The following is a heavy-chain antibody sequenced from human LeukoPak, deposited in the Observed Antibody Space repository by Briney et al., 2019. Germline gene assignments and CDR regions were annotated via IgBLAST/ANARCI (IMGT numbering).Heavy chain of an antibody. CDR2: IYWDDDR. J-gene: IGHJ4*02. V-gene: IGHV2-5*02. CDR1: GFSLNTRGVG. CDR3: AHRKNYYDSSVFDN. Sequence: GSGPTLVNPTQTLTLTCTFSGFSLNTRGVGVGWIRQPPGWALEWLALIYWDDDRRYSPSLKSRLTITKDTSKNQVVLTMTNMDPVDTATYFGAHRKNYYDSSVFDNWGQGTLVTVSS. D-gene: IGHD3-22*01.